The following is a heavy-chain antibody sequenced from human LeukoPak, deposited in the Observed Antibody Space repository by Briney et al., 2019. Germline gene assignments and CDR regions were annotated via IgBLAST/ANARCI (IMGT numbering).Heavy chain of an antibody. D-gene: IGHD5-12*01. CDR3: ARTPTRAFDI. J-gene: IGHJ3*02. CDR1: GGSISSYY. CDR2: IYYSGST. Sequence: SKTLSLTCTVSGGSISSYYWSWIRQPPGKGLEWIGYIYYSGSTNYNPSLKSRVTISVDTSKNQFSLKLSSVTAADTAVYYCARTPTRAFDIWGQGTMVTVSS. V-gene: IGHV4-59*01.